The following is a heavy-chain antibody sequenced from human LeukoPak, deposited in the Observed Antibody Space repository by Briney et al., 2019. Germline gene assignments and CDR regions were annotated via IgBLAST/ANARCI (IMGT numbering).Heavy chain of an antibody. D-gene: IGHD3-10*01. CDR1: GYTLTSYG. CDR2: ISAYNGST. V-gene: IGHV1-18*01. CDR3: ARSYYGSGSYLIRNQFMDV. J-gene: IGHJ6*02. Sequence: ASVKVSCKASGYTLTSYGISWARKASGQGLEWLGWISAYNGSTNYAQKLQGRVTMTTDTSTSTAYMELRSLRSDDTAVYYCARSYYGSGSYLIRNQFMDVWGQGTTVTVSS.